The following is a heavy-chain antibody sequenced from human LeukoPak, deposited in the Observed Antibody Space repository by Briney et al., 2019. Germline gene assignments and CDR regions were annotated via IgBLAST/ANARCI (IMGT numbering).Heavy chain of an antibody. CDR3: AREAIAAVAFDY. J-gene: IGHJ4*02. D-gene: IGHD6-25*01. Sequence: ASVKVSCKASGYTFTGYYMHWVRQAPGQGLEWMGWINPNSGGTNYAQKFQGRATMTRDTSISTAYMELSRLRSDDTAVYHCAREAIAAVAFDYWGQGTLVTVSP. V-gene: IGHV1-2*02. CDR1: GYTFTGYY. CDR2: INPNSGGT.